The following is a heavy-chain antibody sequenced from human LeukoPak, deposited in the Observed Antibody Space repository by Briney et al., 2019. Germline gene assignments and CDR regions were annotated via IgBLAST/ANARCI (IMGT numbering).Heavy chain of an antibody. CDR1: GFTFSSYS. CDR2: ISSSSSYI. CDR3: AREYCSGGSCYSDAFDI. V-gene: IGHV3-21*01. D-gene: IGHD2-15*01. J-gene: IGHJ3*02. Sequence: GESLKISCAASGFTFSSYSMNWVRQAPGKGLEWVSSISSSSSYIYYADSVKGRFTISRDNAKNSLYLQMNSLRAEDTAVYYCAREYCSGGSCYSDAFDIWGQGTMVTVSS.